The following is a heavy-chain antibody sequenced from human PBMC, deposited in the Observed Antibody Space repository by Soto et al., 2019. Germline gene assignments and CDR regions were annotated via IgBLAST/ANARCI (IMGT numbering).Heavy chain of an antibody. D-gene: IGHD3-3*01. CDR1: GYTFTSYG. Sequence: AASVKVSCKASGYTFTSYGISWVRQAPGQGLEWMGWISAYNGNTNYAQKLQGRVTMTTDTSTSTAYMELRSLRSDDTAVYYCAREELVGITIFGVVINCGMDFLGQGTRVIVYS. J-gene: IGHJ6*02. V-gene: IGHV1-18*01. CDR2: ISAYNGNT. CDR3: AREELVGITIFGVVINCGMDF.